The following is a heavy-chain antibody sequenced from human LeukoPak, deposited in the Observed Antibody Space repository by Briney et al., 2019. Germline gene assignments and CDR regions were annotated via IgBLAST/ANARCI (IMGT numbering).Heavy chain of an antibody. CDR3: ARPLLYYDFWSGSRKNDAFDI. D-gene: IGHD3-3*01. CDR1: GGSFSGYY. Sequence: SETLSLTCAVYGGSFSGYYWSWIRQPPGKGLEWIGEINHSGSTNYNPSLKSRVTISVDTSKNQFSLKLSSVTAADTAVYYCARPLLYYDFWSGSRKNDAFDIWGQGTMVTVSS. J-gene: IGHJ3*02. V-gene: IGHV4-34*01. CDR2: INHSGST.